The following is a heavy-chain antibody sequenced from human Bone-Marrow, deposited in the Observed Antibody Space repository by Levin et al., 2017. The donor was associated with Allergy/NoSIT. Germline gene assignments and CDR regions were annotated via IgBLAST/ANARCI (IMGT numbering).Heavy chain of an antibody. CDR1: GFTFSGHW. D-gene: IGHD3/OR15-3a*01. J-gene: IGHJ3*02. Sequence: GESLKISCAASGFTFSGHWMDWVRQAPGKGLVWVSRINKDGSYTTYADSVKGRFTISRDNAKNTLYLQMNSLTAEDTAVYYCARDPDWTTQDAFDMWGQGTMVTVSS. CDR3: ARDPDWTTQDAFDM. V-gene: IGHV3-74*01. CDR2: INKDGSYT.